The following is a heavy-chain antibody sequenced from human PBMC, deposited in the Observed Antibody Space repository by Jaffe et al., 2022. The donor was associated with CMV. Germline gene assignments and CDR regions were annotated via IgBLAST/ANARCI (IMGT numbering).Heavy chain of an antibody. J-gene: IGHJ4*02. CDR1: GFTFSSYG. CDR2: IWYDGSNK. V-gene: IGHV3-33*08. Sequence: QVQLVESGGGVVQPGRSLRLSCAASGFTFSSYGMHWVRQAPGKGLEWVAVIWYDGSNKYYADSVKGRFTISRDNSKNTLYLQMNSLRAEDTAVYYCARDVGVYAIRAVDYWGQGTLVTVSS. D-gene: IGHD2-8*01. CDR3: ARDVGVYAIRAVDY.